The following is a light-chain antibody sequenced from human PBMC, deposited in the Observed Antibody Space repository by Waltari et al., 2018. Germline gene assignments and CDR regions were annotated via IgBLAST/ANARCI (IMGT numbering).Light chain of an antibody. CDR1: QSVSSE. Sequence: ETVMTQSPGTLSVSPGDRVTLSCRASQSVSSELACYQQKPGQTPRLLSYGASTGGTAIPARFSGSGSVTEFTLTISSLQPEDFAVYYCQQYSNWPLTFGGGTKVEVK. V-gene: IGKV3-15*01. CDR3: QQYSNWPLT. CDR2: GAS. J-gene: IGKJ4*01.